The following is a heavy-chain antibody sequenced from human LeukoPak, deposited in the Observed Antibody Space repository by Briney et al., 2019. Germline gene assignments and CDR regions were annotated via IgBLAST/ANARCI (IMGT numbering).Heavy chain of an antibody. Sequence: PSQTLSLTCTVSGGSISSGSYYWSWIRQPAGKGLEWIGRIYTSGSTNYNPSLKSRVTISVDTSKNQFSLKLSSVTAADTAVYYCAREGIGDAFDIWGQGTMVTVSS. V-gene: IGHV4-61*02. CDR1: GGSISSGSYY. J-gene: IGHJ3*02. CDR2: IYTSGST. CDR3: AREGIGDAFDI. D-gene: IGHD6-13*01.